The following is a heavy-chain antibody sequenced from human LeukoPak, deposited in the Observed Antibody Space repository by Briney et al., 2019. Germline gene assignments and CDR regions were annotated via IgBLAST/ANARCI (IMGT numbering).Heavy chain of an antibody. D-gene: IGHD1-26*01. CDR1: GYSFTNYW. CDR3: ARSGSLGTFDI. J-gene: IGHJ3*02. CDR2: IYPGDSDT. V-gene: IGHV5-51*01. Sequence: GESLKISCKGSGYSFTNYWIGWVRRMPGKSLEWMGIIYPGDSDTGYSPSFQGQVTISADKAISTAYLQWSGLKASDTAIYYCARSGSLGTFDIWGQGTTVTVSS.